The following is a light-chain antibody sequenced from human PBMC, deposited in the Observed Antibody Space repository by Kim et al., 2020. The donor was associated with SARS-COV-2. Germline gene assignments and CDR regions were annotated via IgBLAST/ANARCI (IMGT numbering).Light chain of an antibody. CDR2: YDS. CDR1: NIGSKS. V-gene: IGLV3-21*04. Sequence: SYELTQPPSVSVAPGKTARITCGGNNIGSKSVHWYQQKPGQAPVLVIYYDSDRPSGIPERFSGSNSGNTATLTISRVEAGDEAGYYCQVWDSSSDHRVFGGGNQLTVL. J-gene: IGLJ3*02. CDR3: QVWDSSSDHRV.